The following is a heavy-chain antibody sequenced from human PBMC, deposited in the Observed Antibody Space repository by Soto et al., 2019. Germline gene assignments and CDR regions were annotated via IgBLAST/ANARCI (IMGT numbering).Heavy chain of an antibody. Sequence: PGGSLRLSCVASGFTFSSYAMSWVRQAPGKGLEWVSAISGSGGSTYYADSVKGRFTISRDNSKNTLYLQMNSLRAEDTAVYYCAKDPQLRYFDWFHGMDVWGQGTTVTVSS. V-gene: IGHV3-23*01. CDR1: GFTFSSYA. CDR2: ISGSGGST. J-gene: IGHJ6*02. CDR3: AKDPQLRYFDWFHGMDV. D-gene: IGHD3-9*01.